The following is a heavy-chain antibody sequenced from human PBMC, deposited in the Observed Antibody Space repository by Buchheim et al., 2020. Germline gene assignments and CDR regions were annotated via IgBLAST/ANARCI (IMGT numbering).Heavy chain of an antibody. J-gene: IGHJ4*02. CDR2: ITSSSSSTM. D-gene: IGHD6-6*01. V-gene: IGHV3-48*01. CDR3: AKFEASSSSNSGFDH. Sequence: EVQLVESGGDLVQPGGSLRLSCVASGFMFSAYGMDWVRQAPGKGLEWVSHITSSSSSTMYYADSVKGRFTISRDNAKNTLFLHMASLRAADTAVYYCAKFEASSSSNSGFDHWGQGTL. CDR1: GFMFSAYG.